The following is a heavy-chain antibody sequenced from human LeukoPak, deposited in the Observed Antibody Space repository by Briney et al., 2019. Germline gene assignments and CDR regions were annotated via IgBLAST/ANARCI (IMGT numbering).Heavy chain of an antibody. CDR3: AREYGSGSHNYYYYYMDV. CDR2: IYYSGST. Sequence: SETLSLTCTVSGGSISSYYWSWIRQPPGKGLEWIGYIYYSGSTNYNPSLKSRVTISVDTSKNQFSLKLSSVTAADTAVYYCAREYGSGSHNYYYYYMDVWGKGTTVTVSS. J-gene: IGHJ6*03. V-gene: IGHV4-59*01. CDR1: GGSISSYY. D-gene: IGHD3-10*01.